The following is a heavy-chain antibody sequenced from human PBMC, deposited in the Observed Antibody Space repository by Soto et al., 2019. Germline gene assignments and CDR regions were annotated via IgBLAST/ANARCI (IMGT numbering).Heavy chain of an antibody. CDR2: INHSGST. Sequence: SETLSLTCTVSGGSISSGDYYWSWIRQSPGKGLEWIGYINHSGSTYNNPSLKGRVTISVDTSKNQFSLKLSSVTAADTAVYYCARERPDGARLAPWGQGTLVPVSS. CDR3: ARERPDGARLAP. V-gene: IGHV4-30-4*01. J-gene: IGHJ5*02. D-gene: IGHD6-6*01. CDR1: GGSISSGDYY.